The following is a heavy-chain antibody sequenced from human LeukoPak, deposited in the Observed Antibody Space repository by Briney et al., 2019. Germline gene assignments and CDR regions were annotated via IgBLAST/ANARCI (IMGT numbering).Heavy chain of an antibody. J-gene: IGHJ4*02. CDR1: GGSFSGYY. CDR2: INHSGST. D-gene: IGHD4-23*01. CDR3: ARGLTTMVY. V-gene: IGHV4-34*01. Sequence: SETLSLTCAVYGGSFSGYYWSWIRQPPGKGLEWMGEINHSGSTNYNPSLKSRVTISVDTSKNQFSLKLSSVTAADTAVYYCARGLTTMVYWGQGTLVTVSS.